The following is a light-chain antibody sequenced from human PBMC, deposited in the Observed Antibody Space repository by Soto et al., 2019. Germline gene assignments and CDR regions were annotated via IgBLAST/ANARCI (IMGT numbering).Light chain of an antibody. J-gene: IGLJ1*01. Sequence: QSALTQPASVSGSPGQSITISCTGTSSDVGGYKYVSWYQQHPGKAPKLILYEVSKRPSGVPDRFSGSKSGNTASLTVSGLQAEDEADYYCNSYAGSICVFGTGTKVTVL. CDR2: EVS. V-gene: IGLV2-8*01. CDR3: NSYAGSICV. CDR1: SSDVGGYKY.